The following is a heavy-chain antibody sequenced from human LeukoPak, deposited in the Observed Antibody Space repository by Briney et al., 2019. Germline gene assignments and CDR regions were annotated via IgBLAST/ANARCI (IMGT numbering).Heavy chain of an antibody. Sequence: SETLSLTCAVYGGSFSGYYWSWIRQPPGKGLEWIGEINHSGSTNYKPSLKSRVTISVDTSKNQFSLKLSSVTAADTAVYYCARGPGSGWKVGFDYWGQGTLVTVSS. CDR3: ARGPGSGWKVGFDY. V-gene: IGHV4-34*01. J-gene: IGHJ4*02. D-gene: IGHD6-19*01. CDR1: GGSFSGYY. CDR2: INHSGST.